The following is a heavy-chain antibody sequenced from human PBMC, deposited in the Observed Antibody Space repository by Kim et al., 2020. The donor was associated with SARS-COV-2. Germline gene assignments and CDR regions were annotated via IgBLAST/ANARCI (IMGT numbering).Heavy chain of an antibody. D-gene: IGHD3-16*01. CDR1: GFTFSSYA. Sequence: GGSLRLSCAASGFTFSSYAMHWVRQAPGKGLEWVAVISYDGSNKYYADSVKGRFTISSDNSKNTLYLQMNSLRAEDTAVYYCASELLRLGELLASYYYYYNMRVWGRAATVTVSS. CDR2: ISYDGSNK. V-gene: IGHV3-30*04. CDR3: ASELLRLGELLASYYYYYNMRV. J-gene: IGHJ6*02.